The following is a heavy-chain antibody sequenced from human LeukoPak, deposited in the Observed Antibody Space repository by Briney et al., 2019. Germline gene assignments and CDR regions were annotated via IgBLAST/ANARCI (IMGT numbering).Heavy chain of an antibody. J-gene: IGHJ4*02. CDR3: ASRLDSGPY. CDR2: IYYSGST. CDR1: GGSISSGDYY. V-gene: IGHV4-30-4*01. Sequence: SETLSLTCTVSGGSISSGDYYWSWIRQPPGKGLEWIGYIYYSGSTNYNPSLKSRVIISLDKSDNQFSLSLTSVTAADTAVYYCASRLDSGPYWGQGTLVTVSA. D-gene: IGHD4-17*01.